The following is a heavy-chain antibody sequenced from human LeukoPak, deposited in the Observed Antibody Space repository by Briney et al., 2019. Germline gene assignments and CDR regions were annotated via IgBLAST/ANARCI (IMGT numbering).Heavy chain of an antibody. CDR2: VKQGGSEK. V-gene: IGHV3-7*01. CDR3: ASLDTALLNSAY. Sequence: PGESLRLSCAVFGFTFRNDWMSWVRQAPGKGLEWVAMVKQGGSEKYYVDSVRGRFTVSRDDAKNSLYLQMNSLRAEDTAVYYCASLDTALLNSAYWGQGTLVTVSS. J-gene: IGHJ4*02. CDR1: GFTFRNDW. D-gene: IGHD5-18*01.